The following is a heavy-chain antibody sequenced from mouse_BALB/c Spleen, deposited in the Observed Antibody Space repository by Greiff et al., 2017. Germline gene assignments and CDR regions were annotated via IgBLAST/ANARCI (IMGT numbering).Heavy chain of an antibody. CDR2: IDPANGNT. D-gene: IGHD2-4*01. Sequence: EVMLVESGAELVKPGASVKLSCTASGFNIKDTYMHWVKQRPEQGLEWIGRIDPANGNTKYDPKFQGKATITADTSSNTAYLQLSSLTSEDTAVYYCARRGMITTYAMDYWGQGTSVTVSS. V-gene: IGHV14-3*02. J-gene: IGHJ4*01. CDR3: ARRGMITTYAMDY. CDR1: GFNIKDTY.